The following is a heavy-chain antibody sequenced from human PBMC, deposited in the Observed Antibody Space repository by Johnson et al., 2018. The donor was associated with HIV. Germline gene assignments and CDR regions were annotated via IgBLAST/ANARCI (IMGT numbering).Heavy chain of an antibody. CDR2: IKRKIEGETT. D-gene: IGHD3-3*01. V-gene: IGHV3-30*19. CDR1: GFTFSSYG. CDR3: AKDSTYYDSGGAFDI. Sequence: QVQLVESGGGVVQPGRSLRLSCAASGFTFSSYGMHWVRQAPGKGLEWVGRIKRKIEGETTDYAAPVKGRFTISRDNSKNTLYLQMNSLRAEDTAVYYCAKDSTYYDSGGAFDIWGQGTMVTVSS. J-gene: IGHJ3*02.